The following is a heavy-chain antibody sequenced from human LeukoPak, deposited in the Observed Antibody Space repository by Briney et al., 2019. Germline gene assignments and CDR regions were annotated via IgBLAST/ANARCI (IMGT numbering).Heavy chain of an antibody. J-gene: IGHJ6*03. CDR2: IYYSGTT. CDR1: GDSISSGSYY. V-gene: IGHV4-39*07. D-gene: IGHD6-6*01. Sequence: PSETLSLTCTVSGDSISSGSYYWGWIRQPPGKGLEWLGTIYYSGTTYYNPSLKSRVTISVDTSKNQFSLRLSSVTAADTAVYYCARDFSSSSSVYYYYYMDVWGKGTTVTVSS. CDR3: ARDFSSSSSVYYYYYMDV.